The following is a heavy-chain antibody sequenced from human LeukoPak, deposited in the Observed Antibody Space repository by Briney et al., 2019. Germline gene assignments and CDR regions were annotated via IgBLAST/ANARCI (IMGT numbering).Heavy chain of an antibody. CDR2: IDTSGNT. D-gene: IGHD2-15*01. CDR1: GGSISGNY. CDR3: ARGWQARFDP. Sequence: SETLSLTCTVSGGSISGNYWSWIRQPAGKGLEWLGRIDTSGNTNYNPSLKSRVTISVDTSKNQFSLKLSSVTAADTAVYYCARGWQARFDPWGQGTLVTVSS. J-gene: IGHJ5*02. V-gene: IGHV4-4*07.